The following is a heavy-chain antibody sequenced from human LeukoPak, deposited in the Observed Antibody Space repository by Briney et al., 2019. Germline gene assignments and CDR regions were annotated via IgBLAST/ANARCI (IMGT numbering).Heavy chain of an antibody. CDR3: AKRMRDTDYYFDY. CDR2: SGSGGNT. V-gene: IGHV3-23*01. D-gene: IGHD5-18*01. Sequence: PGVSLRLSCAASGFTFRNYAMSWVRQAPGKGLEWVSASGSGGNTYYADSVKGRFTISRDNSKNTLYLQMNSLRAEDTAVYYCAKRMRDTDYYFDYWGQGTLVTVSS. CDR1: GFTFRNYA. J-gene: IGHJ4*02.